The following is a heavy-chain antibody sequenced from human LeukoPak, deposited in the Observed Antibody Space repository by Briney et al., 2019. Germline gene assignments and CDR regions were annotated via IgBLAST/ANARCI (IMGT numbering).Heavy chain of an antibody. CDR1: GFTFSQYT. J-gene: IGHJ4*02. Sequence: PGGSLRLSCAASGFTFSQYTMSWVRQAPGKGLEWVSAIVGGGETTFYADSVKGRFTISGDNSKNIMYLQMNSLRVEDTAVYYCAKDRWILRFFDWLLSNWGQGTLVTVSS. V-gene: IGHV3-23*01. CDR2: IVGGGETT. CDR3: AKDRWILRFFDWLLSN. D-gene: IGHD3-9*01.